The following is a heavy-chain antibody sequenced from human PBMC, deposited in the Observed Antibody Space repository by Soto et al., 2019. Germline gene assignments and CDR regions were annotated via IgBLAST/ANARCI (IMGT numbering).Heavy chain of an antibody. CDR3: SRADADWLFN. CDR2: IGSRGNSSAT. Sequence: EVQLVESGGGVVQPGGSLKLSCAASGFTFGGSAMQWVRQASGEGLEWLGRIGSRGNSSATAYAASVKDRFTISRDDSKNTAFLQMNNLKTDDTAVYYCSRADADWLFNWGQGALVTVSS. V-gene: IGHV3-73*02. D-gene: IGHD3-9*01. J-gene: IGHJ4*02. CDR1: GFTFGGSA.